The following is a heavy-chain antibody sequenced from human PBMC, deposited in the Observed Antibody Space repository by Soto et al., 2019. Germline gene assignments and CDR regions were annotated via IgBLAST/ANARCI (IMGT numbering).Heavy chain of an antibody. CDR1: GFTFSSYG. CDR2: ISYEGSNN. CDR3: AKDHGPSYGMDV. J-gene: IGHJ6*02. V-gene: IGHV3-30*18. Sequence: QVLLVESGGGVVQPGRSLRLSCAASGFTFSSYGMHWVRQAPGKGREWVAVISYEGSNNYYADSVKGRFTISRDNSQNTLYLQMNSLRAEDTAVYYCAKDHGPSYGMDVWGQGTTVTVSS.